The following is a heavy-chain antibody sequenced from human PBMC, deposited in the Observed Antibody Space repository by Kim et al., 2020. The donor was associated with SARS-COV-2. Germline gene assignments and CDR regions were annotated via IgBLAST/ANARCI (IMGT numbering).Heavy chain of an antibody. Sequence: SETLSLTCTVSGGSISSYYWSWIRQPAGKGLEWIGRIYTSGSTNYNPSLKSRVTMSVDTSKNQFSLKLSSVTAADTAVYYCARDLWPGNDGSYTPDYYYYYYMDVWGKGTPVTVSS. CDR3: ARDLWPGNDGSYTPDYYYYYYMDV. D-gene: IGHD1-26*01. V-gene: IGHV4-4*07. J-gene: IGHJ6*03. CDR1: GGSISSYY. CDR2: IYTSGST.